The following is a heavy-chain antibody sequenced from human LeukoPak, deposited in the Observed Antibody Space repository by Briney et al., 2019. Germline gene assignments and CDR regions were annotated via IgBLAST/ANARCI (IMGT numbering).Heavy chain of an antibody. CDR3: AKGGSFYYDTSGYLY. CDR1: GFTFSSYA. Sequence: GGSLRLSCAASGFTFSSYAMSWVRQVPGKGLEWVSAINGSGGSTYYADSVKGRFTISRDNSRNTLYLQMNSLRAEDTAVYYCAKGGSFYYDTSGYLYWGQGTLVTVSS. D-gene: IGHD3-22*01. CDR2: INGSGGST. J-gene: IGHJ4*02. V-gene: IGHV3-23*01.